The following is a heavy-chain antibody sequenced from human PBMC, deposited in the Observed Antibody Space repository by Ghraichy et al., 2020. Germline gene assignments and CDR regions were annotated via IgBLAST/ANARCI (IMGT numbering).Heavy chain of an antibody. D-gene: IGHD3-16*02. CDR2: IRGSGGST. CDR1: GFTFSSYA. J-gene: IGHJ4*02. CDR3: AKEGYDYVWGSYRVPDY. V-gene: IGHV3-23*01. Sequence: GGSLRLSCAASGFTFSSYAMTWVRQAPGKGLEWVSGIRGSGGSTYYADSVKGRFTISRDNSKNTLYLQMNSLRVEDTAVYYCAKEGYDYVWGSYRVPDYWGQGTLVTGSS.